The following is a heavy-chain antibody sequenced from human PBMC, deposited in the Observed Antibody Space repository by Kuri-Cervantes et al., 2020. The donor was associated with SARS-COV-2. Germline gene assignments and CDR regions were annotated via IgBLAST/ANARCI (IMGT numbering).Heavy chain of an antibody. CDR1: GFTFSSYW. CDR3: ARDPVSSTSFLYYYYYGMDV. J-gene: IGHJ6*01. D-gene: IGHD2-2*01. Sequence: GESLKISCSASGFTFSSYWMSWVRQAPGKGLEWVANIKQDGSEKYYVDSVKGRFTISRDNAKNSLYLQMNSLRAEDTAVYYCARDPVSSTSFLYYYYYGMDVWGQGTTVTVSS. V-gene: IGHV3-7*01. CDR2: IKQDGSEK.